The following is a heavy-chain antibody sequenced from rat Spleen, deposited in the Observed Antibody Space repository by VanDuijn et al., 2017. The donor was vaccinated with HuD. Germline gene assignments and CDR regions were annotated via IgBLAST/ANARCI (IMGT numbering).Heavy chain of an antibody. CDR1: GFTFNNYG. V-gene: IGHV5-29*01. CDR3: ARQDTSGYSNWFTY. D-gene: IGHD4-3*01. Sequence: EVQLVESGGGLVQPGRSLKLSCAASGFTFNNYGMAWVRQAPTKGLEWVATFSYDGFTTYYRDSVKGRSTISRDNTRSTQFLQMDSLRSEDTATYYCARQDTSGYSNWFTYWGQGTLVTVSS. J-gene: IGHJ3*01. CDR2: FSYDGFTT.